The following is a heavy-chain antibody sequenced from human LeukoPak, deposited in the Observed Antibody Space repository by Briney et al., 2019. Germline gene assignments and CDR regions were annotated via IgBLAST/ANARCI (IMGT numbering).Heavy chain of an antibody. Sequence: GGSLRLSCTASGFTFSTYWMTWVRQAPGKGLEWVANIKPDESEQYYVDSVKGRFTISRDNAKNSLYLQMNSLRAEDTAVYYCTKNGRDLHPSGQGTLVTVSS. D-gene: IGHD1-26*01. CDR3: TKNGRDLHP. J-gene: IGHJ5*02. CDR1: GFTFSTYW. CDR2: IKPDESEQ. V-gene: IGHV3-7*05.